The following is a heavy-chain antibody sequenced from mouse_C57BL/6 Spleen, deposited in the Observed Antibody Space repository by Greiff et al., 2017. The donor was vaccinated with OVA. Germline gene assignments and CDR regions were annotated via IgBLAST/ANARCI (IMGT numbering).Heavy chain of an antibody. J-gene: IGHJ3*01. CDR1: GFTFSSYA. V-gene: IGHV5-9-1*02. CDR3: TRDHWDGTWFAY. CDR2: ISSGGDYI. D-gene: IGHD4-1*01. Sequence: EVHLVESGEGLVKPGGSLKLSCAASGFTFSSYAMSWVRQTPEKRLEWVAYISSGGDYIYYADTVKGRFTISRDNARNTLYLQMSSLKSEDTAMYYCTRDHWDGTWFAYWGQGTLVTVSA.